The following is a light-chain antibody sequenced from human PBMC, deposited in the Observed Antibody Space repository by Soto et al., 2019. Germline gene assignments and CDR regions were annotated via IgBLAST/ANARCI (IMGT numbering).Light chain of an antibody. V-gene: IGLV2-11*01. CDR1: SNDVGGYNF. CDR2: DVS. J-gene: IGLJ1*01. Sequence: QSALTQPRSVSGSPGQSVTISCTGTSNDVGGYNFVSWYQQHPGKVPKLFIYDVSRRPSGVPDRFSGSKSGNTASLTISGLQAEDEADYYCCSYAGSSTYVFGTGTKVTVL. CDR3: CSYAGSSTYV.